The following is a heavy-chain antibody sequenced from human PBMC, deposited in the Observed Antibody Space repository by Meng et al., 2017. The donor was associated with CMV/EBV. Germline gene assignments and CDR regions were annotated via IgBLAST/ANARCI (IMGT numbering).Heavy chain of an antibody. CDR3: ARERPPGLEIVVLPSAIPHGLDV. Sequence: ASVKVSCKASGYTFTGYYMHWVRQAPGQGLEWMGWINPNSGGTNYAQKFQGRVTMTRDTSISTAYMELSRLRSDETAVYYCARERPPGLEIVVLPSAIPHGLDVWGQGTTVTVSS. J-gene: IGHJ6*02. D-gene: IGHD2-2*02. CDR1: GYTFTGYY. CDR2: INPNSGGT. V-gene: IGHV1-2*02.